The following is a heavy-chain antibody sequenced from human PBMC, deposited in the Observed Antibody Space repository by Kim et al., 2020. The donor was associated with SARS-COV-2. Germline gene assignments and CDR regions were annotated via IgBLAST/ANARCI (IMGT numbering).Heavy chain of an antibody. V-gene: IGHV4-34*01. CDR2: INHSGST. CDR3: ARKDPPPARGGMDV. Sequence: SETLSLTCAVYGGSFSGYYWSWIRQPPGKGLEWIGEINHSGSTNYNPSLKSRVTISVDTSKNQFSLKLSSVTAADTAVYYCARKDPPPARGGMDVWGQGTTVTVSS. J-gene: IGHJ6*02. CDR1: GGSFSGYY.